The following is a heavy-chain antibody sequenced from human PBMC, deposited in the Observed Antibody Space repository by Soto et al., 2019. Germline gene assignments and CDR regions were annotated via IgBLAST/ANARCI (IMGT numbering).Heavy chain of an antibody. CDR1: GYSFTSYW. V-gene: IGHV5-10-1*01. CDR3: ASRIGYSRSSEDSDYYGMDV. CDR2: IDPSDSYT. J-gene: IGHJ6*02. Sequence: GESLKISCKGSGYSFTSYWISWVRQMPGKGLEWMGRIDPSDSYTNYSPSFQGHVTISADKSISTAYLQWSSLKASENAMYYCASRIGYSRSSEDSDYYGMDVWGQGTTVTVSS. D-gene: IGHD6-6*01.